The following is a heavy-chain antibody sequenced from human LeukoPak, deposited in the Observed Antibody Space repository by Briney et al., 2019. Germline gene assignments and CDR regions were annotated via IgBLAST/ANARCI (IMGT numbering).Heavy chain of an antibody. CDR2: ISGSGGST. J-gene: IGHJ3*02. CDR1: GFTFSSYA. CDR3: AKGPPGSGYYYADNNYFDI. V-gene: IGHV3-23*01. D-gene: IGHD3-22*01. Sequence: GGSLRLSCAASGFTFSSYAMSWVRQAPGKGPEWVSAISGSGGSTYYADSVKGRFTISRDNSKNTLYLQMNSLRAEDTAVYYCAKGPPGSGYYYADNNYFDIWGQGTMVTVSS.